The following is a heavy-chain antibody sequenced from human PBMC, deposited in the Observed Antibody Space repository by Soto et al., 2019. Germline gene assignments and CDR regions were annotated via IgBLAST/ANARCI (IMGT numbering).Heavy chain of an antibody. J-gene: IGHJ4*02. Sequence: ASVKVSCKASGYTFTSYAMHWVRQAPGQRLEWMGWINAGNGNTKYSQKFQGRVTITRDTSASTAYMELSSLRSEDTAVYYCARVKTGTTFAPTRYFDYWGQGTLVTVSS. CDR2: INAGNGNT. D-gene: IGHD1-7*01. CDR3: ARVKTGTTFAPTRYFDY. CDR1: GYTFTSYA. V-gene: IGHV1-3*01.